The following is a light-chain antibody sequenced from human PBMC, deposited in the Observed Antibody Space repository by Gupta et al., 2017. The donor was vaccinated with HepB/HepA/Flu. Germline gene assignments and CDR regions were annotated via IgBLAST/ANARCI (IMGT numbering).Light chain of an antibody. CDR2: AAS. CDR3: QQANTFPFT. CDR1: QGTSTR. J-gene: IGKJ3*01. Sequence: DTQMTQSPSSVSASVGDRVTITCRASQGTSTRLAWYQQKPGKAPKLLIYAASSLQSGVPSRFSGSGSGTDFTLTINNLQPEDFATYYCQQANTFPFTFGPGTKVEFK. V-gene: IGKV1D-12*01.